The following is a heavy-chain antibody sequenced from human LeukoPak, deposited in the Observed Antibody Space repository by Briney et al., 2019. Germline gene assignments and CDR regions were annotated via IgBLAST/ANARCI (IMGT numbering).Heavy chain of an antibody. Sequence: GGSLRLSCAASGFTFSSYSMNWVRQAPGKGLEWVSSISSSSSYIYYADSVKGRFTISRDNAKNSLYLQMNSLRAEDTAVYYCAREACSSTSCYYYNAFDIWGQGTMVTVSS. CDR1: GFTFSSYS. CDR2: ISSSSSYI. J-gene: IGHJ3*02. D-gene: IGHD2-2*01. V-gene: IGHV3-21*01. CDR3: AREACSSTSCYYYNAFDI.